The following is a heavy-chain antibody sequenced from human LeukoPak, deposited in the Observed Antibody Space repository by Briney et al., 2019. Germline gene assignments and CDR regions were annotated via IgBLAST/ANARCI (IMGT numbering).Heavy chain of an antibody. CDR1: GGSISGSSYY. Sequence: SETLSLTCTVSGGSISGSSYYWGWIRQPPGKGLEWIGSIYYSGSTYYNPSLKSRVTISVDTSKNQFSLKLNSVTATDTAVYYCASGILTTPNPDYWGQGTLVTVSS. CDR3: ASGILTTPNPDY. J-gene: IGHJ4*02. V-gene: IGHV4-39*01. D-gene: IGHD4-17*01. CDR2: IYYSGST.